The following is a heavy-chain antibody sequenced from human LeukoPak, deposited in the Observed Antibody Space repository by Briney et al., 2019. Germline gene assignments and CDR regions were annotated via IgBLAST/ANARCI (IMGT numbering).Heavy chain of an antibody. V-gene: IGHV4-38-2*01. D-gene: IGHD6-6*01. CDR1: GSSISSGYF. CDR3: ARPLSYSTSSLWGF. CDR2: IYHRGTT. Sequence: SETLSLTCAVSGSSISSGYFWGWIRQPPGRGLEGIGSIYHRGTTHYNPSLKSRVTISVDTSKNQFSLRLSSVTAADTAVYYCARPLSYSTSSLWGFWGQGTVVAVSS. J-gene: IGHJ4*02.